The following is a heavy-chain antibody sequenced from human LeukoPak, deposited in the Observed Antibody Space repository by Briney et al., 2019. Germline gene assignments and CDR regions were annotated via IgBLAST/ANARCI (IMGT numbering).Heavy chain of an antibody. CDR3: ARDRGYVWGSYRTTYYYGMDV. Sequence: SETLSLTCAVYGGSFSGCYWSWIRQPPGKGLEWLGEIKHSGSTNYNPSLKSRVTVSVDTSKNQFSLKLSSVTAADTAVYYCARDRGYVWGSYRTTYYYGMDVWGQGTTVTVSS. CDR2: IKHSGST. D-gene: IGHD3-16*02. V-gene: IGHV4-34*01. J-gene: IGHJ6*02. CDR1: GGSFSGCY.